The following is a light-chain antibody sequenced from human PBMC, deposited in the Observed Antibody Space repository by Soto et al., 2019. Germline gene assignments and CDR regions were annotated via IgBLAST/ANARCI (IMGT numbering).Light chain of an antibody. CDR2: KAS. CDR1: QSVCSL. V-gene: IGKV1-5*03. CDR3: QQYNSYPS. J-gene: IGKJ4*01. Sequence: DSQMSQSPSTLSASVGDRVTITCQASQSVCSLWAWYHQKPGKAPELLICKASSLESGVPLRFSGSGSGTEFTLTISSQQPDEFATNYCQQYNSYPSFGGGTKVEIK.